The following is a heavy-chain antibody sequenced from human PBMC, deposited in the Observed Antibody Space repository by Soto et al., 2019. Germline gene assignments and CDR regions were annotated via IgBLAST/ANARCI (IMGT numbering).Heavy chain of an antibody. Sequence: QVQLVQSGAEVKKPGASVKVSCKASGYTFTSYDSNWVRQATGQGLEWMGWMNPNSGNTGYAQKFQGRVTMTRNTSISTAYMERSSLRSEDTAVYYCAEQYYDFWSGSEWFDPWGQGTLVTVSS. CDR2: MNPNSGNT. CDR3: AEQYYDFWSGSEWFDP. CDR1: GYTFTSYD. J-gene: IGHJ5*02. V-gene: IGHV1-8*01. D-gene: IGHD3-3*01.